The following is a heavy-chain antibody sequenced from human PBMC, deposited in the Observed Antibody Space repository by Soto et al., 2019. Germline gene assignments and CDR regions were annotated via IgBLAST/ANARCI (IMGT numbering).Heavy chain of an antibody. D-gene: IGHD3-10*01. CDR2: ISYDGSNK. J-gene: IGHJ4*02. CDR1: GFTFSSYG. Sequence: QVQLVESGGGVVQPGRSLRLSCAASGFTFSSYGMHWVRQAPGKGLEWVAVISYDGSNKYYADSVKGRFTISRDNSKNTLYLQMNSLRAEDTAVYYCANLLGFGESYYFDYWGQGTLVTVSS. V-gene: IGHV3-30*18. CDR3: ANLLGFGESYYFDY.